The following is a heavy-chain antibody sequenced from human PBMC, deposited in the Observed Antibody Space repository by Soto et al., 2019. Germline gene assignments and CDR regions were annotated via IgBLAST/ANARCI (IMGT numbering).Heavy chain of an antibody. D-gene: IGHD7-27*01. CDR2: IWYDGSTK. J-gene: IGHJ6*02. CDR1: GFSFSSYG. Sequence: QVQLVESGGGVVQPGRSLGLSCVGSGFSFSSYGMHWVRQAPGKGLEWVAVIWYDGSTKYYADSVKGRFTISRHNSKNTLYLQMSSLRADDTAVYYCARAGGSNDYYYGMDVWGEGTTVTVSS. CDR3: ARAGGSNDYYYGMDV. V-gene: IGHV3-33*01.